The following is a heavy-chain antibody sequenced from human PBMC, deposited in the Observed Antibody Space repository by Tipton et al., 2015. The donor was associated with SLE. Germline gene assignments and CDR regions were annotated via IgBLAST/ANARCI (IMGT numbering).Heavy chain of an antibody. CDR3: ARLDIVVVPAAFDY. D-gene: IGHD2-2*01. CDR2: IYYSGST. V-gene: IGHV4-39*01. CDR1: GGSISSTTYY. Sequence: TLSLTCTVSGGSISSTTYYWGWIRQPPGKGLEWIGSIYYSGSTYYNPSLKSRVTISADTSKNQFSLKLSSVTAADTAVYYCARLDIVVVPAAFDYWGQGTLVTVSS. J-gene: IGHJ4*02.